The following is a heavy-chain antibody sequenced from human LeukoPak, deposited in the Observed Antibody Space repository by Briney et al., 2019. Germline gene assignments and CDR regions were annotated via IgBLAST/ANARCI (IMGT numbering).Heavy chain of an antibody. CDR3: ARDFPMVRGVRWGFDP. J-gene: IGHJ5*02. V-gene: IGHV3-21*01. CDR1: GFTFSSYS. CDR2: ISSSSSYI. D-gene: IGHD3-10*01. Sequence: GGSLRLSCAASGFTFSSYSMNWVRQAPGKGLEWVSSISSSSSYIYYADSVKGRFTISRDNAKNSLYLQMNSLKAEDTAVYYCARDFPMVRGVRWGFDPWGQGTLVTVSS.